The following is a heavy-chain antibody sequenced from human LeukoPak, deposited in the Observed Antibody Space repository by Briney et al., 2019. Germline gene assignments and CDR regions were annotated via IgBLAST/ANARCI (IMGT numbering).Heavy chain of an antibody. J-gene: IGHJ1*01. V-gene: IGHV4-59*08. CDR2: IYSYSGST. D-gene: IGHD3-22*01. Sequence: PSETLSLTCTVSGDSISSYYWNWIRQTPGKGLEWIGYIYSYSGSTKYNPSLKSRVTISVDTSKSQFSLKLSSVTAADTAVYYCARGYYESSGYYYYRFWGQGTLVTVSS. CDR3: ARGYYESSGYYYYRF. CDR1: GDSISSYY.